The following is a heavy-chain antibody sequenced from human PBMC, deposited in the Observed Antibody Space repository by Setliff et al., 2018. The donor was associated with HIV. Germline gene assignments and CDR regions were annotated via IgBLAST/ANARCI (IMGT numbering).Heavy chain of an antibody. CDR2: LSLTRES. CDR3: ARHYDSSGKGDYFDD. Sequence: SETLSLTCTVSGASISGSYWVWIRQPPGKGLEWIGYLSLTRESKNNPSLNSRVTTSIDTSKNQFSLDLRSVTAADTAVYYCARHYDSSGKGDYFDDWGRGILVTVSS. CDR1: GASISGSY. J-gene: IGHJ4*02. D-gene: IGHD3-22*01. V-gene: IGHV4-59*08.